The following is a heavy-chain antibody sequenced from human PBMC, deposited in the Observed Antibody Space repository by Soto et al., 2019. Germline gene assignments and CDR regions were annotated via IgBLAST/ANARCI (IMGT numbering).Heavy chain of an antibody. J-gene: IGHJ4*02. CDR3: ARDYGDYSGDY. V-gene: IGHV1-8*01. CDR1: GYTFSSYD. CDR2: MIPNSGKI. D-gene: IGHD4-17*01. Sequence: QVQLVQSGAEVKKPGASVKVSCKASGYTFSSYDINWVRQATGQGLEWMGWMIPNSGKIGYAQKFQGRLTMTRNTSISTAYMELSSLRSEDTAGYYCARDYGDYSGDYWGQGPLVTVSS.